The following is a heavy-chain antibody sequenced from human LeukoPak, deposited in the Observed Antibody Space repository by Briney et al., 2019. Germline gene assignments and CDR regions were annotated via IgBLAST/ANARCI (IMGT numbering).Heavy chain of an antibody. V-gene: IGHV4-38-2*02. J-gene: IGHJ4*02. Sequence: SETLSLTCSVSGYSISSGYYWGWIPQPPGKGLEWIGSIYHSGSTYYNPSLKSRVTISVDTSKNQFSLKLSSVTAADTAVYYCARGRIGSYGPFDYWGQGTLVTVSS. CDR3: ARGRIGSYGPFDY. CDR1: GYSISSGYY. D-gene: IGHD1-26*01. CDR2: IYHSGST.